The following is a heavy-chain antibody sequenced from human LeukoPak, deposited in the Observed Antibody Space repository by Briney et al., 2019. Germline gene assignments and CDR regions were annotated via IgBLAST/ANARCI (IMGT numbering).Heavy chain of an antibody. J-gene: IGHJ4*02. V-gene: IGHV3-33*06. CDR2: MWVVGSNK. D-gene: IGHD1-14*01. Sequence: GSSLRLSCAASGFTFSSYGMHWVRQAPGKWLEWVVVMWVVGSNKYNADSVEGRFTISRDNSTNPLYLQMNSLRAEDTAVYYCAKDRGCINDYWGQGTLDTASS. CDR3: AKDRGCINDY. CDR1: GFTFSSYG.